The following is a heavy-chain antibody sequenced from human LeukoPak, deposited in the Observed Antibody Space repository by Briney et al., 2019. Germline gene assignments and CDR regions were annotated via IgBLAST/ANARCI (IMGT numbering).Heavy chain of an antibody. Sequence: GGSLRLSCAASGFTFSSYGMHWVRQAPGKGLEWVAVISYGGSNKYYADSVKGRFTISRDNSKNTLYLQMNSLRAEDTAVYYCAKAQIDFWSGYGYWGQGTLVTVSS. D-gene: IGHD3-3*01. CDR1: GFTFSSYG. V-gene: IGHV3-30*18. CDR2: ISYGGSNK. J-gene: IGHJ4*02. CDR3: AKAQIDFWSGYGY.